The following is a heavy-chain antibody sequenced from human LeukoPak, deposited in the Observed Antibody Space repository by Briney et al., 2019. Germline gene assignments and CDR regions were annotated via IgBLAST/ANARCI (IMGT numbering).Heavy chain of an antibody. CDR3: ARLYGSGYYDGDF. CDR1: GGSVRRCY. D-gene: IGHD6-25*01. CDR2: IYSSGTT. Sequence: PSETLSLTCTVSGGSVRRCYWSWIRQPPGKGLEWIGYIYSSGTTNYNPSLKSRVTFSIDSTKNHFSLKLTSVRAADTAVYYCARLYGSGYYDGDFWGQGSLVTVSS. V-gene: IGHV4-59*08. J-gene: IGHJ4*02.